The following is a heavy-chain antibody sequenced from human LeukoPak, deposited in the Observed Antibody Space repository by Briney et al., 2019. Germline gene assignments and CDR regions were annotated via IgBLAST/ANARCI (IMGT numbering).Heavy chain of an antibody. D-gene: IGHD6-13*01. CDR3: ARGYSSSWYYYYGMDV. Sequence: SETLSLTCAVYGGSFSGCYWSWIRQPPGKGLEWIGEINHSGSTNYNPSLKSRVTISVDTSKNQFSLKLSSVTAADTAVYYCARGYSSSWYYYYGMDVWGKGTTVTVSS. CDR1: GGSFSGCY. J-gene: IGHJ6*04. V-gene: IGHV4-34*01. CDR2: INHSGST.